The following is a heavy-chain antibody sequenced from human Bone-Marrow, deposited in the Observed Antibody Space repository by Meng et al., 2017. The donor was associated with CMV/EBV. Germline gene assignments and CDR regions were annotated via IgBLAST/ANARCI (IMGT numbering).Heavy chain of an antibody. Sequence: GGSLRLSCAASGFTFSSYWMSWVRQAPGKGLEWVANIKQDGSEKYYVDSVKGRFTISRDNAKKSVFLQMNSLAVEDTAVYYCARDRSPDYSGEAFDIWGQGTMVTVSS. CDR3: ARDRSPDYSGEAFDI. V-gene: IGHV3-7*01. J-gene: IGHJ3*02. CDR1: GFTFSSYW. D-gene: IGHD3-10*01. CDR2: IKQDGSEK.